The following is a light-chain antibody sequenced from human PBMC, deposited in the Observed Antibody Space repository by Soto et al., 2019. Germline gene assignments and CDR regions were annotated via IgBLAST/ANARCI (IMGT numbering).Light chain of an antibody. CDR3: ASWDDSLNGYV. CDR1: SSNIGSNT. V-gene: IGLV1-44*01. J-gene: IGLJ1*01. Sequence: QAVVTQPPSASGTPGQRVTISCSGSSSNIGSNTVNWYQQLPGTAPKLLIYSNNQRPSGVPDRVSGYKSGTSAALAISGLQSEDEADYYCASWDDSLNGYVFGTGTKVTVL. CDR2: SNN.